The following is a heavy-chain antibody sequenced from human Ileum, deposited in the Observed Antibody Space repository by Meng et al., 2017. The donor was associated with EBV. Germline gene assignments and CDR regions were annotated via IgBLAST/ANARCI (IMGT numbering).Heavy chain of an antibody. CDR2: IIHGGSP. J-gene: IGHJ4*02. CDR1: GGSLSAAY. V-gene: IGHV4-34*12. CDR3: ARRPTGIDY. Sequence: QVPLHQCGAGPLKPSGTLSLTCAVNGGSLSAAYRTWIRQPPGKGLEWIGEIIHGGSPSYNPSLKSRVTISIDTSKNQLSLMLSSVTAADTAVYYCARRPTGIDYWGQGTLVTVSS. D-gene: IGHD2-8*02.